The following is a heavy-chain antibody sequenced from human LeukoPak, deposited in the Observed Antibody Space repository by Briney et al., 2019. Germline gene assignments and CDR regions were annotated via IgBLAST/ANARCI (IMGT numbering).Heavy chain of an antibody. CDR3: ARDIVVVPAANQVVNWFDP. Sequence: SQTLSLTCTGSGGSISSGSYYWSWIRQPAGKGLEWIGRIYTSGSTNYNPSLKSRVTISVDTSKNQFSLKLSSVTAADTAVYYCARDIVVVPAANQVVNWFDPWGQGTLVTVSS. CDR1: GGSISSGSYY. D-gene: IGHD2-2*01. V-gene: IGHV4-61*02. CDR2: IYTSGST. J-gene: IGHJ5*02.